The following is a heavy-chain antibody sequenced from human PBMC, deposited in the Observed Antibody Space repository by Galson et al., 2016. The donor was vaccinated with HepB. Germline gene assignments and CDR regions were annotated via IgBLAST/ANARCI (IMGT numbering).Heavy chain of an antibody. CDR2: IYWDDDK. CDR1: GFSLSTSGVG. CDR3: AHWYYYDSTGYYCYFEP. V-gene: IGHV2-5*02. D-gene: IGHD3-22*01. J-gene: IGHJ5*02. Sequence: PALVKPTQTLTLTCTFSGFSLSTSGVGVGWIRQPPGKALEWVALIYWDDDKRYSPSLKSRLTITKDTSKNQVVLTMTNMDPVDTATYYCAHWYYYDSTGYYCYFEPWGPGILVTVSS.